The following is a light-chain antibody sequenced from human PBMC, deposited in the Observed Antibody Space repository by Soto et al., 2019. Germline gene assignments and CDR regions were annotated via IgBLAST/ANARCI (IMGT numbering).Light chain of an antibody. J-gene: IGLJ1*01. CDR1: SSDVGGYNY. Sequence: SVLTQPASVSGSPGQSITISCTGTSSDVGGYNYVSWYQQHPGKAPNLMIYEVSNRPSGVSNRISGSKSGNTASLTISGLQAEDEADYYCSSYTSSSTLVFGTGTNVTGL. CDR2: EVS. CDR3: SSYTSSSTLV. V-gene: IGLV2-14*01.